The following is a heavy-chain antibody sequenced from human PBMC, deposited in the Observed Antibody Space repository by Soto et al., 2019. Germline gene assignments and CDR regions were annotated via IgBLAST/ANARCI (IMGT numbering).Heavy chain of an antibody. D-gene: IGHD6-19*01. CDR2: IKSETDGGTI. V-gene: IGHV3-15*07. Sequence: EVQLVASGGGLVKPGGSLRLSCAGSGLTFSNVWMNWVRQAPEKGLEWVGRIKSETDGGTIDYAAPVKGRFTISRDDSNNTLYMQMNSLKTEDTATYYGTPLALKYNSDWYPLSDWGQGTRVTVSS. CDR1: GLTFSNVW. J-gene: IGHJ4*02. CDR3: TPLALKYNSDWYPLSD.